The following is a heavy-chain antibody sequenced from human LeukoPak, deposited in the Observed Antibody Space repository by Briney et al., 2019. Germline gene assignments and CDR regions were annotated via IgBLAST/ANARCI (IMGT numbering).Heavy chain of an antibody. V-gene: IGHV3-7*03. Sequence: GGSLRLSCAASGFTLSSYWMYWVRQAPGKGLEWVAIINEDGSVKYYVDSVKGRLTISRDNAKNSLYLQMNSLRAEDTAMYYCASTPQYYYASGSYPFDYWGQGTLVTVSS. CDR1: GFTLSSYW. CDR2: INEDGSVK. J-gene: IGHJ4*02. D-gene: IGHD3-10*01. CDR3: ASTPQYYYASGSYPFDY.